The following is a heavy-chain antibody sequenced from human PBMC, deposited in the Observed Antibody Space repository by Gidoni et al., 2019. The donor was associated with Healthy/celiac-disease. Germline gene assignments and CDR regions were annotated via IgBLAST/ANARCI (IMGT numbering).Heavy chain of an antibody. V-gene: IGHV1-24*01. Sequence: QVQLVQSGAEVKKPGASVKFSCKVSGYTLTQLSLHWVRQAPGKGLEWMGGFDPEDGEKIYAQKFQGRVTMTEDTSTDTAYMELSSLRSEETAVYYCATRRYSSSMGSYYFDYWGQGTLVTVSS. CDR2: FDPEDGEK. CDR3: ATRRYSSSMGSYYFDY. CDR1: GYTLTQLS. D-gene: IGHD6-6*01. J-gene: IGHJ4*02.